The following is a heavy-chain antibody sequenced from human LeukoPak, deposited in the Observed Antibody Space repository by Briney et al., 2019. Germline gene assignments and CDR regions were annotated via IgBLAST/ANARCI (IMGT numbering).Heavy chain of an antibody. CDR2: ISWNSGSI. J-gene: IGHJ4*02. CDR1: GFTFDDYA. CDR3: AKEEGNSGSYSD. V-gene: IGHV3-9*01. D-gene: IGHD1-26*01. Sequence: GGSLRLSCAASGFTFDDYAMHWVRQAPGKGLEWVSGISWNSGSIGYADSVKGRFTISRDNAKNTLYLQMNSLRPEDAAVYYCAKEEGNSGSYSDWGQGTLVTVSS.